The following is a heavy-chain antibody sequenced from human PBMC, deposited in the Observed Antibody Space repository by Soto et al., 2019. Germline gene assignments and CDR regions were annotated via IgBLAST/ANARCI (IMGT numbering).Heavy chain of an antibody. J-gene: IGHJ4*02. D-gene: IGHD3-22*01. V-gene: IGHV4-59*01. CDR3: ARGRTVRNYADDSSDYFYFFDY. CDR1: GDSISTFY. Sequence: SETLSLTCTVSGDSISTFYWGWMRQSPGKELEWIGYGYYTGSTNYNPSLKSRVTISVDRSKNQFSLKLTSANAADTAVYYCARGRTVRNYADDSSDYFYFFDYWGQGTQVTVPS. CDR2: GYYTGST.